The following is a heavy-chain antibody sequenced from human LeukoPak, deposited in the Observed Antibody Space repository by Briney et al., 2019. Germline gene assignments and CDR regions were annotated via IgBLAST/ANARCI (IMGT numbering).Heavy chain of an antibody. V-gene: IGHV4-59*01. CDR2: VYYSGST. Sequence: PSETLSLTCTVSGGSISSYYWSWIRQPPGKGLEWIGCVYYSGSTNYNPSLKSRVTISVDTSKSQFSLKLSSVTAADTAVYYCARSGGYSYGSYYYYMDVWGKGTTVTVFS. J-gene: IGHJ6*03. CDR3: ARSGGYSYGSYYYYMDV. D-gene: IGHD5-18*01. CDR1: GGSISSYY.